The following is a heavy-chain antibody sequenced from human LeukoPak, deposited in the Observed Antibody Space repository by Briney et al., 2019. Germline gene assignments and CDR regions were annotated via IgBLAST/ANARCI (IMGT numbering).Heavy chain of an antibody. Sequence: ASGTLSLTCAVSGGSISSSNWWSWVRQPPGKGLEWIGEIYHSGSTYYNPSLKSRVTISVDTSKNQFSLKLSSVTAADTAVYYCARDRYDFWSGYYRSSAFDIWGQGTMVTVSS. CDR3: ARDRYDFWSGYYRSSAFDI. V-gene: IGHV4-4*02. CDR2: IYHSGST. CDR1: GGSISSSNW. D-gene: IGHD3-3*01. J-gene: IGHJ3*02.